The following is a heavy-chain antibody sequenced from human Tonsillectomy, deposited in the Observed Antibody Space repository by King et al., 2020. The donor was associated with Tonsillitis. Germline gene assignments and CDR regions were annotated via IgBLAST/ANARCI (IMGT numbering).Heavy chain of an antibody. Sequence: QLQESGPGLVKPSETLSLTCTVSGGSGGSSRYYWGWIRQPPGEGLEWIGSLPYGGSTYYNPSLKSRLTVSEDTSKNQFSLKLSSVTAADTAVYYCVTSSPNYYDTSGYRRYYFDYWGQGTLVTVSS. CDR2: LPYGGST. CDR1: GGSGGSSRYY. V-gene: IGHV4-39*01. J-gene: IGHJ4*02. D-gene: IGHD3-22*01. CDR3: VTSSPNYYDTSGYRRYYFDY.